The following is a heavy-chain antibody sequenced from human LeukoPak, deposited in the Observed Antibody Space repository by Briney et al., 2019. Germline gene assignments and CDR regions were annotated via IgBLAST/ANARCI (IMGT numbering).Heavy chain of an antibody. D-gene: IGHD5-12*01. V-gene: IGHV4-61*02. CDR1: SGSISSGTYY. CDR3: ARDLLHRGYAFDS. Sequence: SETLSLTCTVSSGSISSGTYYWSRIRQPAGKGLEWIGRIYSSGSTNYNPSLKSRVTMSVDTSKNQFSLKLSSVTAADTAVYFCARDLLHRGYAFDSWGQGTMVIVSS. J-gene: IGHJ3*02. CDR2: IYSSGST.